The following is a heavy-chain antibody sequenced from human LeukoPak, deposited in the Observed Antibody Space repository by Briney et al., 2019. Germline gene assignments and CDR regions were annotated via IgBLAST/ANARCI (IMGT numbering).Heavy chain of an antibody. CDR1: GGTFSSYA. V-gene: IGHV1-69*04. J-gene: IGHJ4*02. CDR2: IIPILGIA. CDR3: AREGRYCSGGSCYSPYDY. D-gene: IGHD2-15*01. Sequence: SVKVSCKASGGTFSSYAISWVRQAPGQGLEWMGRIIPILGIANYAQKFQGRVTITADKSTSTAYMELSSLRSEDTAVYYCAREGRYCSGGSCYSPYDYWGQGTLVTVSS.